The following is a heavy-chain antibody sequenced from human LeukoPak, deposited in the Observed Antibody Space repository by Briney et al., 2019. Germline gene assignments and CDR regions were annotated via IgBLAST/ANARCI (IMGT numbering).Heavy chain of an antibody. V-gene: IGHV3-21*01. J-gene: IGHJ3*02. CDR3: ARTGIAVAGAFDI. CDR1: GFTFSDYY. CDR2: ISSSSSYI. D-gene: IGHD6-19*01. Sequence: GGSLRLSCAASGFTFSDYYMNWVRQAPGKGLEWVSSISSSSSYIYYADSVKGRFTISRDNAKNSLYLQMNSLRAEDTAVYYCARTGIAVAGAFDIWGQGTMVTVSS.